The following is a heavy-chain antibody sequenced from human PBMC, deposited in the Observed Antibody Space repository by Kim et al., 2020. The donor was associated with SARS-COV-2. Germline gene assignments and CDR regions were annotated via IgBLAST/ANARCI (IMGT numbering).Heavy chain of an antibody. CDR2: IYYSGST. CDR3: AREGKYYYDSSGYYPFDY. CDR1: GGSISSSSYY. V-gene: IGHV4-39*07. Sequence: SETLSLTCTVSGGSISSSSYYWGWIHQPPGKGLEWIGSIYYSGSTYYNPSLKSRVTISVDTSKNQFSLKLSSVTAADTAVYYCAREGKYYYDSSGYYPFDYWGQGTLVTVSS. D-gene: IGHD3-22*01. J-gene: IGHJ4*02.